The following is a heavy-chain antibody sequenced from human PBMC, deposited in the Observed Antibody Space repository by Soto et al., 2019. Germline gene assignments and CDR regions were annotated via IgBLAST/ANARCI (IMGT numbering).Heavy chain of an antibody. D-gene: IGHD3-3*01. CDR3: AREPAAVLRFLEWLPPDY. V-gene: IGHV4-59*01. CDR2: IYYSGST. Sequence: PSETLSLTCTVSGGSISSYYWSWIRQPPGKGLEWIGYIYYSGSTNYNPSLKSRVTISVDTSKNQFSLKLSSVTAADTAVYYCAREPAAVLRFLEWLPPDYWGQGTLVTVSS. CDR1: GGSISSYY. J-gene: IGHJ4*02.